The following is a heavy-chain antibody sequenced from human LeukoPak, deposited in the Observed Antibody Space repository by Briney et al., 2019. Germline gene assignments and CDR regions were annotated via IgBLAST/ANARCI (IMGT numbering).Heavy chain of an antibody. D-gene: IGHD3-22*01. V-gene: IGHV3-21*01. CDR2: ISSSSSYI. Sequence: PGGPLRLSCAASAFTFSTYSMNWVRQVPGKGLEWVSSISSSSSYIYYADSVKGRFTISRDDAKNSLYLQMNSLRAEDTAVYYRAREVSRGYTLRFDCWGQGTLVTVS. CDR1: AFTFSTYS. CDR3: AREVSRGYTLRFDC. J-gene: IGHJ4*02.